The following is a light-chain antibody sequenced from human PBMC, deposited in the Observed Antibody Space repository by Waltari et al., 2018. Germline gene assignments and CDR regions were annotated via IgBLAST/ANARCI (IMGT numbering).Light chain of an antibody. CDR2: KVF. CDR3: MQGTNWPQS. J-gene: IGKJ2*03. V-gene: IGKV2-30*01. CDR1: QSLVYSDGNIY. Sequence: DVVMTQSPLSLPVTLGQPASISCRSSQSLVYSDGNIYLNWFQQRPGQSPMRLIYKVFRRDSGVPDRFSGSGSGTDFTLRISRVEAEDVGLYFCMQGTNWPQSFGQGTKLEIK.